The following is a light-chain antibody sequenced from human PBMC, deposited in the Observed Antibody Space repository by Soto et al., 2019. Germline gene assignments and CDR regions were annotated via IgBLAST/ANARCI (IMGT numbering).Light chain of an antibody. V-gene: IGLV2-23*01. CDR2: EGS. CDR3: CSYAGSSTLV. J-gene: IGLJ2*01. Sequence: QSVLTQPPSASGTPGRRVVISCSGSSSDVGSYNLVSWYQQHPGKAPKLMIYEGSKRPSGVSNRFSGSKSGNTASLTISGLQAEDEADYYCCSYAGSSTLVFGGGTKVTVL. CDR1: SSDVGSYNL.